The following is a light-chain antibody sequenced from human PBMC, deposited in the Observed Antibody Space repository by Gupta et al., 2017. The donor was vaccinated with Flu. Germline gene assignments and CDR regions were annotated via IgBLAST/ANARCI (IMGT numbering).Light chain of an antibody. CDR1: RDISNY. CDR2: DAS. Sequence: DIQMTQSPSSLSASVGDRITIGCQASRDISNYLNWYHQRPGKAPSILIYDASNLETGVPSRFSGRGSGTHFSLTISSLQPEDVGTYYCQQYDNLPWTFGQGTRVELQ. CDR3: QQYDNLPWT. J-gene: IGKJ1*01. V-gene: IGKV1-33*01.